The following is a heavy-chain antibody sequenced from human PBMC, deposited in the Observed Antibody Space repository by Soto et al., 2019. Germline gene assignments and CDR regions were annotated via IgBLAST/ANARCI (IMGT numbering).Heavy chain of an antibody. CDR2: IIPIFGTA. J-gene: IGHJ5*02. V-gene: IGHV1-69*06. CDR1: GGTFSSYA. Sequence: SVKVSCKASGGTFSSYAISWVRQAPGQGLEWMGGIIPIFGTANYAQKFQGRVTITADKSTSTAYMELSSLRSEDTAVYYCARVYRVYSSSPSGYNWFDPWGQRTLVTVSS. CDR3: ARVYRVYSSSPSGYNWFDP. D-gene: IGHD6-13*01.